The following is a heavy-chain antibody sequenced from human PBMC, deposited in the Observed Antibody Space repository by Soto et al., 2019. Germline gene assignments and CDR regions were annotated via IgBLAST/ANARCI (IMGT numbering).Heavy chain of an antibody. J-gene: IGHJ4*02. D-gene: IGHD6-6*01. CDR1: SVSFSGYY. CDR3: ARAPKVSGSSQTRPDF. CDR2: ISQSGNT. Sequence: SETLSLTCSVYSVSFSGYYWSWIRQAPGKGLEWIGEISQSGNTNYSPSLKSRVSISIDTSKKQFSLNLASVSAADTAVYYCARAPKVSGSSQTRPDFWGQGTQVTVSS. V-gene: IGHV4-34*01.